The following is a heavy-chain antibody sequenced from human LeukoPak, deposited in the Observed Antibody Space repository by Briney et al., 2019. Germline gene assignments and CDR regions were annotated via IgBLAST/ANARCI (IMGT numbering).Heavy chain of an antibody. Sequence: GGSLRLSCAASGFTFSSYWMSWVRQAPGRGLEWVANIKQDGSEKNYVDSVKGRFTISRDNAKNSLYLQMNSLRAEDTAVYYRARDGYNPYYYDYYMDVWGKGTTVTVSS. CDR3: ARDGYNPYYYDYYMDV. CDR2: IKQDGSEK. V-gene: IGHV3-7*01. D-gene: IGHD5-24*01. CDR1: GFTFSSYW. J-gene: IGHJ6*03.